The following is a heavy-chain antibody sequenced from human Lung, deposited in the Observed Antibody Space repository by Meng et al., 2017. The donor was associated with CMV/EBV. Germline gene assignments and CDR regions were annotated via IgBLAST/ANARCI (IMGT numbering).Heavy chain of an antibody. V-gene: IGHV3-30*18. J-gene: IGHJ4*02. CDR2: ISYDGSNE. CDR3: AKDQRTYSEDGGEVDY. D-gene: IGHD2-21*01. CDR1: LSFRSFG. Sequence: LSFRSFGTHWVRQATVKGLEWGALISYDGSNEYSADSVKGRFTIYRDNSKRTLSMQMNRLRAEDTAVYYCAKDQRTYSEDGGEVDYWGQGTLVTVSS.